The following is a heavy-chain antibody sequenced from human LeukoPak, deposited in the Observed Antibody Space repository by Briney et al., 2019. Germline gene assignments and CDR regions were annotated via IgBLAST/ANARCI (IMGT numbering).Heavy chain of an antibody. J-gene: IGHJ4*02. CDR1: GYTFTSYG. CDR2: ISAYNGNT. CDR3: ARSSSYGDYSDY. Sequence: ASVKVSCKASGYTFTSYGISWVRQAPGQGLEWMGWISAYNGNTNYAQKLQGRVTMTTDTSPSTAYMELRSLRSDDTAVYYCARSSSYGDYSDYWGQGTLVTVSS. V-gene: IGHV1-18*01. D-gene: IGHD4-17*01.